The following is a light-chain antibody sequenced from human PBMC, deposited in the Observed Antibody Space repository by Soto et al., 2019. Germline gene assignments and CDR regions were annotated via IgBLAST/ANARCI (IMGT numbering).Light chain of an antibody. CDR1: QSISSW. V-gene: IGKV1-5*01. J-gene: IGKJ1*01. CDR3: QQYNSYSQT. CDR2: YAS. Sequence: DIQMTQYPSTLSASVGDRVTITCRASQSISSWLAWYQQKPGKAPKLLIYYASSLESGGPSRLSGSVSGTEFTLPISSLQPDASATYYCQQYNSYSQTFGQGTKVEIK.